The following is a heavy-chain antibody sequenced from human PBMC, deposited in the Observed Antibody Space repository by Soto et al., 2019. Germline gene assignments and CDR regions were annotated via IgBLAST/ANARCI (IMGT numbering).Heavy chain of an antibody. CDR2: IDPSDSYT. Sequence: GESLKISCKGSGYSFTSYWISWARQMPGKGLEWMGRIDPSDSYTNYSPSFQGHVTISADKSISTAYLQWSSLKASDTAMYYCARATYYYGSGSYYPNFDYWGQGTLVTVSS. CDR1: GYSFTSYW. J-gene: IGHJ4*02. CDR3: ARATYYYGSGSYYPNFDY. D-gene: IGHD3-10*01. V-gene: IGHV5-10-1*01.